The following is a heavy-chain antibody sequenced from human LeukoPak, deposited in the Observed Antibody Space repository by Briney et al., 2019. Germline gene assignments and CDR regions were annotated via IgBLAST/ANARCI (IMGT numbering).Heavy chain of an antibody. CDR1: GFTFDDYA. CDR3: AKDIRYAGSFYGSFHI. CDR2: ISWNSGTR. Sequence: GGSLRLSCVASGFTFDDYAMHWVRQAPGKGLEWVSGISWNSGTRGYADSVKGRFTISRDNVKNSLYLQMDSLRTEDTALYYCAKDIRYAGSFYGSFHIWGQGTMVTVSS. J-gene: IGHJ3*02. V-gene: IGHV3-9*01. D-gene: IGHD1-26*01.